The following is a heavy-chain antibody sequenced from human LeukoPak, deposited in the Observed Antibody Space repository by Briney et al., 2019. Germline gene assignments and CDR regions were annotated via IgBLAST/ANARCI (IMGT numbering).Heavy chain of an antibody. Sequence: PSETLSLTCTVSGGSISSSSYYWGWIRQPPGKGLEWIGSIYYSGSTYYNPSLKSRVTISVDTSKNQFSLKLSSVTAADTAVYYCARDKVVVPAAGFDPWGQGTLVTVSS. V-gene: IGHV4-39*07. D-gene: IGHD2-2*01. CDR2: IYYSGST. J-gene: IGHJ5*02. CDR1: GGSISSSSYY. CDR3: ARDKVVVPAAGFDP.